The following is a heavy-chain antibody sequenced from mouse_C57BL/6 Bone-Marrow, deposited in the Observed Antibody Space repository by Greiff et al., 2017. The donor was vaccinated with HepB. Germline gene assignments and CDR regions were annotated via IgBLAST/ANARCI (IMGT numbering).Heavy chain of an antibody. D-gene: IGHD1-1*01. V-gene: IGHV1-64*01. Sequence: VQLQQSGAELVKPGASVKLSCKASGYTFTSYWMHWVKQRPGQGLEWIGMIHPNSGSTNYNEKFKSKATLTVDKSSSTAYMQRSSLTSEDSAVYYCARERGTTVVPFDYWGQGTTLTVSS. CDR2: IHPNSGST. CDR3: ARERGTTVVPFDY. J-gene: IGHJ2*01. CDR1: GYTFTSYW.